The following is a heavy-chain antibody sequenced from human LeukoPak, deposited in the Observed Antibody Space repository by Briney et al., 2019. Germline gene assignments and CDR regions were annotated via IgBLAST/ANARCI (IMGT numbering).Heavy chain of an antibody. CDR2: IFYSGNT. D-gene: IGHD6-13*01. J-gene: IGHJ6*02. CDR3: ARVPIAAAGTAYYYYGMDV. V-gene: IGHV4-59*01. Sequence: SETLSLTCSVSGDSMMSYSWTWLRQPPGKGPEWIGDIFYSGNTNYNPSLESRVTMSIDTSKNQFSLELTSLTSADTAVFYCARVPIAAAGTAYYYYGMDVWGQGTTVTVSS. CDR1: GDSMMSYS.